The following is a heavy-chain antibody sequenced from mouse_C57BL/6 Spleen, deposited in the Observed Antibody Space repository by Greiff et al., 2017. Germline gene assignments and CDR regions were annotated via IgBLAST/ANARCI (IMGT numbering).Heavy chain of an antibody. D-gene: IGHD2-1*01. CDR2: IDPSDSET. CDR1: GYTFTSYW. CDR3: ARSSGNYPWFAY. J-gene: IGHJ3*01. V-gene: IGHV1-52*01. Sequence: QVQLQQPGAELVRPGSSVKLSCKASGYTFTSYWMHWVQQRPIQGLEWIGNIDPSDSETHYNQKFKDKATLTVDKSSSTAYMQLSSLTSADSAVYYCARSSGNYPWFAYWGQGTLVTVSA.